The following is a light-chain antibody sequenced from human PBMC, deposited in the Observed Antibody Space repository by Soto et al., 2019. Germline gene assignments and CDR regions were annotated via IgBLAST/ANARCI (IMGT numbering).Light chain of an antibody. CDR2: AAS. J-gene: IGKJ1*01. CDR3: QESYSSA. V-gene: IGKV1-39*01. Sequence: DIEMTQSPSSLSASVGDSVTITCRASQSISNFLTWYRKSPGRAPELLIYAASTLQSGVPSRFSGAGSGTDFTLTIDNLQTEDFATYFCQESYSSAFGQGTKVDIK. CDR1: QSISNF.